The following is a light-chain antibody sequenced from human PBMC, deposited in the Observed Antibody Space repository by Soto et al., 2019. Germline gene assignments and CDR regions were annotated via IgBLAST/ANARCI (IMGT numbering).Light chain of an antibody. J-gene: IGKJ1*01. CDR3: QHYGSSPET. V-gene: IGKV1-39*01. Sequence: DIQITQSPSSLSATVVDRVTITCRASQTIGKYLNWYQQQPGKVPKLLIYDASYLQSGVPSRFSGSESGTDFTLTISRLEPEDFAVYYCQHYGSSPETFGQGTKVDIK. CDR2: DAS. CDR1: QTIGKY.